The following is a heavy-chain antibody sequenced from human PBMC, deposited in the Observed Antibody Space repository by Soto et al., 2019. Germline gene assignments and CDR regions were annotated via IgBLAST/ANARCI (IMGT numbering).Heavy chain of an antibody. CDR2: IIPIFGTA. Sequence: SVKVSCKASGGTFSSYAISWVRQAPGQGLEWMGGIIPIFGTANYAQKFQGSVTITADESTSTAYMELSSLRSEDTAVYYCARGGSSWPRYFDYWGQGTLVTVSS. CDR3: ARGGSSWPRYFDY. D-gene: IGHD6-13*01. V-gene: IGHV1-69*13. CDR1: GGTFSSYA. J-gene: IGHJ4*02.